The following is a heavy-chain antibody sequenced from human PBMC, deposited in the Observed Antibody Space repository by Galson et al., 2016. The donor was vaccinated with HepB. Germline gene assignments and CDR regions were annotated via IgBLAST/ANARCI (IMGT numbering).Heavy chain of an antibody. Sequence: ETLSLTCTVSGGAISRYSRAWIRQPAGKGLEWIGRISPTSSTNYNPSLQSRITMSIDTSKNQFTLNLRSVTAADTAVYYCARDRGSYPDFGDDYYMDVWGKGTTVTVSS. CDR1: GGAISRYS. CDR2: ISPTSST. V-gene: IGHV4-4*07. D-gene: IGHD3/OR15-3a*01. CDR3: ARDRGSYPDFGDDYYMDV. J-gene: IGHJ6*03.